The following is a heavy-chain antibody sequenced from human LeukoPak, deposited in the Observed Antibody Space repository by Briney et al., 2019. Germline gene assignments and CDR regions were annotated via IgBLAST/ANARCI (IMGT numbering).Heavy chain of an antibody. CDR1: GFTFARSA. V-gene: IGHV1-58*01. CDR2: IVISNGNT. D-gene: IGHD3-9*01. CDR3: AAEDDFLTGYYDFDY. Sequence: TSLKVSCTASGFTFARSAVQWVRQARGQRPEWIGWIVISNGNTNYAQKFQERLTITRDMSTSTAYMELSSLRSEDTAVYYCAAEDDFLTGYYDFDYWGQGTVVTVSS. J-gene: IGHJ4*02.